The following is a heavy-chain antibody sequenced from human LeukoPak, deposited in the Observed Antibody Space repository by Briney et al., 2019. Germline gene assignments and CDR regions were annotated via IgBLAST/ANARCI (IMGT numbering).Heavy chain of an antibody. D-gene: IGHD4-23*01. V-gene: IGHV4-38-2*02. CDR2: MYHSGST. CDR3: AKLRVQNYGGNWGFDY. Sequence: SETLSLTCTVSGYSISSISSTYYWGWVRHSPGKGLEWIGIMYHSGSTYYNPYLQSRVTISIDTSKNQFSLKLSSVTAADTAVYYCAKLRVQNYGGNWGFDYWGQGTLVTVSS. J-gene: IGHJ4*02. CDR1: GYSISSISSTYY.